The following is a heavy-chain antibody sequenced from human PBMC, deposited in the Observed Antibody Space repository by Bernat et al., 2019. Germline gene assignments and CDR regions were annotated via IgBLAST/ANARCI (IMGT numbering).Heavy chain of an antibody. Sequence: EVQLVESGGGLVQPGGSLRLSCAPSGFIVNNYAMSWVRQFPGKGLEWVSAITGNGISTYYADSVKGRFTISRDNSKNTLYLQMNNLRAADTAVYYCARDGSGWLFDCWGQGTLVTVSS. CDR3: ARDGSGWLFDC. CDR2: ITGNGIST. V-gene: IGHV3-23*04. CDR1: GFIVNNYA. D-gene: IGHD6-19*01. J-gene: IGHJ4*02.